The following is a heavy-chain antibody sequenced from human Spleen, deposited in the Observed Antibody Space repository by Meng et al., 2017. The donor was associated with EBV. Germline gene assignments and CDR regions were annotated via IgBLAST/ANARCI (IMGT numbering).Heavy chain of an antibody. J-gene: IGHJ5*02. CDR1: GGSISSSYY. V-gene: IGHV4-39*07. CDR2: VFYSGST. D-gene: IGHD2-21*02. CDR3: ARDSYSHGDSWFDP. Sequence: LQLQGPDPALVKPSETLSLTCTVSGGSISSSYYWGWIRQPPGKGLEWIGSVFYSGSTFYKSSLRSRLTISVDTSKNQFSLKLSSVTAADTAVYYCARDSYSHGDSWFDPWGQGTLVTVSS.